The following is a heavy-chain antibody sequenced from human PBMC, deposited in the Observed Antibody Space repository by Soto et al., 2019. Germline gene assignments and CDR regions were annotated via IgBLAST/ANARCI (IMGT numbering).Heavy chain of an antibody. V-gene: IGHV4-34*01. D-gene: IGHD2-2*01. Sequence: SETLSLTCAVYGGSFSGYYWSWIRQPPGKGLEWIGEINHSGSTNYNPSLKSRVTISVDTSKNQFSLKLSSVTAADTAVYYCARARFYAGRGRALFDPWGQGTLVTVSS. CDR2: INHSGST. CDR1: GGSFSGYY. CDR3: ARARFYAGRGRALFDP. J-gene: IGHJ5*02.